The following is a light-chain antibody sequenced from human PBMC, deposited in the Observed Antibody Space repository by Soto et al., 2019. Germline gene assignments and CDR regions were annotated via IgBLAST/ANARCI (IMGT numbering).Light chain of an antibody. J-gene: IGKJ4*01. V-gene: IGKV2-28*01. CDR1: QSLLDSNGYNC. CDR3: MQALQPPLT. CDR2: SGS. Sequence: DIVMTQSPLSLPVTPGEPASISCRSSQSLLDSNGYNCLDWYLQKPVQSPQLLIYSGSNRASGVPGRFSCSGSGTDFTLKISSVEAEDVGVYYCMQALQPPLTFGGGTKVQIK.